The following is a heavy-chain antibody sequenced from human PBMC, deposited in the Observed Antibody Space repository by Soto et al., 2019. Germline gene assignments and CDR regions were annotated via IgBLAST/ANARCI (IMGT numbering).Heavy chain of an antibody. V-gene: IGHV3-21*01. CDR1: TFTINTYS. D-gene: IGHD2-8*01. J-gene: IGHJ6*02. CDR2: ITSGSSFI. Sequence: GGSLRLSCVASTFTINTYSLNWVRQAPGKGLEWVSSITSGSSFIDYADSVKGRFAISRDDAKNSLFLQMSSLRADDTAVYYCARSQRNGAMDVWGQGTTVTVSS. CDR3: ARSQRNGAMDV.